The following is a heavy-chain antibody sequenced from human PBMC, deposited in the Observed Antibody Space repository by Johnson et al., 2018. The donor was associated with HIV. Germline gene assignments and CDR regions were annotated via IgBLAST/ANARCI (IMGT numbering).Heavy chain of an antibody. J-gene: IGHJ3*02. D-gene: IGHD3-10*01. CDR3: ARDPTGFAAFDI. V-gene: IGHV3-30*03. Sequence: QVQLVESGGGVVQPGRSLRLSCAASGFTFSSYGMHWVRQAPGKGLEWVAAISYDGNNKNFADSVKGRFTISRDNAKNSLYLQMNSLRAEDTALYYCARDPTGFAAFDIWGQGTMVTVS. CDR2: ISYDGNNK. CDR1: GFTFSSYG.